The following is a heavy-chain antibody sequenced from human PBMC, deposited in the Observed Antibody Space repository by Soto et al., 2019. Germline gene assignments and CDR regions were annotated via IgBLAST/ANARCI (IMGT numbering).Heavy chain of an antibody. V-gene: IGHV1-69*01. J-gene: IGHJ6*02. CDR2: IIPIFGTA. D-gene: IGHD2-15*01. CDR3: ARGLYCGGGSCYSDYYYGMDV. Sequence: QVQLVQSGAEVKKPGSSVKVSCKASGGTFSSYAISWVRQAPGQGLEWMGGIIPIFGTANYAQKFQGRVTITADESTSTAYMELSSLRSEDTAVYYCARGLYCGGGSCYSDYYYGMDVWGQGTTVTVSS. CDR1: GGTFSSYA.